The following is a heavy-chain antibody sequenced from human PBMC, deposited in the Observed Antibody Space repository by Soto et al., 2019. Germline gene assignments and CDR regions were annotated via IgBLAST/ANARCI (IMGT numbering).Heavy chain of an antibody. CDR2: ISSRSNHI. CDR3: AKDRGRGSPVSGGMDV. J-gene: IGHJ6*02. CDR1: GFTFSNYS. V-gene: IGHV3-21*02. D-gene: IGHD3-10*01. Sequence: EVQLVESGGGLVKPGGSLRLSCAASGFTFSNYSLNWVRQAPGKGLEWVSVISSRSNHIYYADSGRGRFTISRDNAKNSLYLQMNSLRAEDTAVYYCAKDRGRGSPVSGGMDVWGQGTTVTVSS.